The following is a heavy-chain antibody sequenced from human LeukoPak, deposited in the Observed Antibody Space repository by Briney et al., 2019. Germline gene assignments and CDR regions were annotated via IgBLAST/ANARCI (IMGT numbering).Heavy chain of an antibody. CDR1: GFTFSSHG. J-gene: IGHJ4*02. V-gene: IGHV3-23*01. Sequence: GGSLRLSCAASGFTFSSHGMSWVRQAPGKGLEWVSTISGSGDNTYYADSVKGRFTISRDNSKNTLYLQMNSLRAEDTAVYYCAIPNYVWGSYRPFDYWGQGTLVTVSS. CDR2: ISGSGDNT. CDR3: AIPNYVWGSYRPFDY. D-gene: IGHD3-16*02.